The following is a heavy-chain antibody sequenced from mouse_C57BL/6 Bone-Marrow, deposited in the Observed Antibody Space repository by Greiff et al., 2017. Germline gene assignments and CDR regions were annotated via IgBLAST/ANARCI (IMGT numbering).Heavy chain of an antibody. CDR2: IDPSDSYT. CDR3: ATGSSPWYFDV. V-gene: IGHV1-69*01. Sequence: QVQLQQPGAELVMPGASVKLSCKASGYTFTSYWMHWVKQRPGQGLEWIGEIDPSDSYTNYNQKFKGKSTWTVDKSSSTAYMQLSSLTSEDSAVYYCATGSSPWYFDVWGTGTTVTVSS. D-gene: IGHD1-1*01. J-gene: IGHJ1*03. CDR1: GYTFTSYW.